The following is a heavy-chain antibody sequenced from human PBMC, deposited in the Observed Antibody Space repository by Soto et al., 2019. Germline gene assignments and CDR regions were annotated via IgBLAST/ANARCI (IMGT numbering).Heavy chain of an antibody. CDR2: ISYDGSNK. CDR3: AKGDCGGDCYSFDAFDI. J-gene: IGHJ3*02. CDR1: GFTFSSYG. D-gene: IGHD2-21*02. Sequence: QVQLVESGGGVVQPGRSLRLSCAASGFTFSSYGMHWVRQAPGKGREWVAVISYDGSNKYYADSVKGRFTISRDNSKNTLYLQMNSLRAEDTAVYYCAKGDCGGDCYSFDAFDIWGQGTMVTVSS. V-gene: IGHV3-30*18.